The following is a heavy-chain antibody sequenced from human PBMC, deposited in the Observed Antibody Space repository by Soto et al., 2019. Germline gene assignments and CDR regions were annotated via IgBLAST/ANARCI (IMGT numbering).Heavy chain of an antibody. CDR2: IDYIGRA. Sequence: TLSLTCTVSGGSISSDNYFWSWIRQRPGKGLEWIGYIDYIGRAYYNPSLKSRVTTSVDTSKNQFSLRLSSVTAADTAVYYWARDFETIGDEFDIWGQATMVTVSS. CDR1: GGSISSDNYF. D-gene: IGHD3-10*01. V-gene: IGHV4-31*03. J-gene: IGHJ3*02. CDR3: ARDFETIGDEFDI.